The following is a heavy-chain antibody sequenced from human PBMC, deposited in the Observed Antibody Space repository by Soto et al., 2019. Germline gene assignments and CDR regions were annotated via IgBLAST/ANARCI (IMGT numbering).Heavy chain of an antibody. D-gene: IGHD2-15*01. V-gene: IGHV2-5*02. J-gene: IGHJ4*02. CDR2: IFWADDE. Sequence: QITLKESGPTLVKPTQTLTLTCTFSGFSLSTPEVAVGWIRQPPGNALELLAIIFWADDERYNPSLMTRLTITKDPSKNQVILTMTTMNPIDTATYYCAHRTFCSGGSFYDYLGQAALVTVSS. CDR1: GFSLSTPEVA. CDR3: AHRTFCSGGSFYDY.